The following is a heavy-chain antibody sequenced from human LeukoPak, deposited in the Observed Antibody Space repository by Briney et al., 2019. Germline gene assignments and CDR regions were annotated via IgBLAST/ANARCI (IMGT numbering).Heavy chain of an antibody. CDR3: ARDPLGYCSGGSCSGRERFDY. CDR2: INPNSGGT. J-gene: IGHJ4*02. D-gene: IGHD2-15*01. Sequence: ASVKVSCKASGYTFTGYYMHWVRQAPGQGLEWMGWINPNSGGTNYAQKFQGRVTMTRDTSISTAYMELSRLRSDDTAVYYCARDPLGYCSGGSCSGRERFDYWGQGTLVTVSS. CDR1: GYTFTGYY. V-gene: IGHV1-2*02.